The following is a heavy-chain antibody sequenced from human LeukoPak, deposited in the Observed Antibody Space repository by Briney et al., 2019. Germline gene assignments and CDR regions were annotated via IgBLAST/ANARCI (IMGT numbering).Heavy chain of an antibody. Sequence: SETLSLTCSVSGGSISSGSYYWSWIRQPAGKGLEWIGRIYSSGSTNYNPSLKSRVTISVDTSKNQFSLKLSSVTAADTAVYYCARVLVVPAAMTYYYYMDVWGKGTTVTISS. CDR2: IYSSGST. V-gene: IGHV4-61*02. CDR1: GGSISSGSYY. D-gene: IGHD2-2*01. J-gene: IGHJ6*03. CDR3: ARVLVVPAAMTYYYYMDV.